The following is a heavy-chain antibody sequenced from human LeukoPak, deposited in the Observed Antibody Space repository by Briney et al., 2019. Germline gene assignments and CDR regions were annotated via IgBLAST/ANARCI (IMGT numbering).Heavy chain of an antibody. V-gene: IGHV1-69*04. D-gene: IGHD3-10*01. CDR1: GYTFTSYA. CDR3: ARDYYGSGSYEWAVDI. Sequence: SVKVSCKASGYTFTSYAMHWVRQAPGQRLEWMGRIIPILGIANYAQKFQGRVTITADKSTSTAYMELSSLRSEDTAVYYCARDYYGSGSYEWAVDIWGQGTMVTVSS. J-gene: IGHJ3*02. CDR2: IIPILGIA.